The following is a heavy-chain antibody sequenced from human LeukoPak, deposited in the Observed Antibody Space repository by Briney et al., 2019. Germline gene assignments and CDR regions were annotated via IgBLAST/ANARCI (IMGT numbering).Heavy chain of an antibody. CDR2: ISFDGGTQ. CDR3: AKEANRCSSRNYDY. V-gene: IGHV3-30*18. J-gene: IGHJ4*02. CDR1: GFTFNNFG. D-gene: IGHD6-13*01. Sequence: GGSLRLSCAASGFTFNNFGIQWVRQTPGKGLECVTVISFDGGTQYYADSVEGRFTISRDDSKNTLYLQMNSLRAEDTAVYYCAKEANRCSSRNYDYWGQGILVTVFS.